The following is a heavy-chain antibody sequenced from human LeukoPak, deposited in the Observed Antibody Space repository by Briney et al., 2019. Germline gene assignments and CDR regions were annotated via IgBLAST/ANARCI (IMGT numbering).Heavy chain of an antibody. J-gene: IGHJ6*03. V-gene: IGHV4-4*07. CDR3: ARFTSSSSMDV. CDR1: GGSIRSFY. D-gene: IGHD6-6*01. CDR2: IYTGGIT. Sequence: SETLSLTCSVSGGSIRSFYWSWLRQPAGKGLEWIGRIYTGGITNYNPSLKSRVTMSIDMSKNQFSLKLSSVTAADTAVYYCARFTSSSSMDVWGKGTTVTVSS.